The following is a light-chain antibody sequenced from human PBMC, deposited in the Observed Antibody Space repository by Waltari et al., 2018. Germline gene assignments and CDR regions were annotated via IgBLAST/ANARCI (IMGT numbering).Light chain of an antibody. CDR3: QHYVRLPAT. CDR1: QSVGRT. CDR2: GAS. V-gene: IGKV3-20*01. J-gene: IGKJ1*01. Sequence: EIVLTQSPGTLSLSPGERATLSCRASQSVGRTLAWYQQKRGQAPRLIIYGASTRATGIPDRFSGSGSGTDFSLTISRLEPEDFAVHYCQHYVRLPATFGQGTKVEIK.